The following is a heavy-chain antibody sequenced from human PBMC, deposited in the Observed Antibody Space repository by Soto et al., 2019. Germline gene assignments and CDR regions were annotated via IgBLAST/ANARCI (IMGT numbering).Heavy chain of an antibody. D-gene: IGHD1-26*01. V-gene: IGHV4-59*01. J-gene: IGHJ4*02. CDR3: ARGGGSLPY. CDR2: IYYNGSS. Sequence: ETLSLTCTVSGGSISGYYWSWIRQPPGKGLEWIGHIYYNGSSYYNPSLKSRLTISVDTSKNQFSLKLSSVTAADTAVYYCARGGGSLPYWGQGTLVTVPQ. CDR1: GGSISGYY.